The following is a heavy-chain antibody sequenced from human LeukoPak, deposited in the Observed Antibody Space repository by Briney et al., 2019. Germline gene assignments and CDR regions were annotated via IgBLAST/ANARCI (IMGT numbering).Heavy chain of an antibody. J-gene: IGHJ5*02. CDR3: ARDVHDFWSGHRTNWFDP. V-gene: IGHV3-33*01. CDR2: IWYDGSNK. D-gene: IGHD3-3*01. Sequence: GRSLRLSCAASGFTFSSYGMHWVRQAPGKGLEWVAVIWYDGSNKYYADSVKGRFTISRDNSKNTLYLQMNSLRAEDTAVYYCARDVHDFWSGHRTNWFDPWGQGTLVTVSS. CDR1: GFTFSSYG.